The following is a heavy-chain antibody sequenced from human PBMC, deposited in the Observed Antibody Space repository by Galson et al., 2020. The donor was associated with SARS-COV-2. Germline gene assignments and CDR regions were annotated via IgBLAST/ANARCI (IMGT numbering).Heavy chain of an antibody. J-gene: IGHJ4*02. CDR3: ARGNRDRNMIVVVITAVNYHVGG. V-gene: IGHV4-34*01. CDR1: GGSFSDYY. CDR2: VHHSGTT. D-gene: IGHD3-22*01. Sequence: GSLRLSCAVYGGSFSDYYWTWIRQPPGKGLEWIGEVHHSGTTNYNSSLKSRVTISVDTSKNQFSLKLSSVTAADTAVYYCARGNRDRNMIVVVITAVNYHVGGWGQGTLVTVAS.